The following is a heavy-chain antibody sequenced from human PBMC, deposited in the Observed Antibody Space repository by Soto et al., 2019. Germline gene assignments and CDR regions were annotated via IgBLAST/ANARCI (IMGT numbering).Heavy chain of an antibody. J-gene: IGHJ4*02. V-gene: IGHV3-48*01. Sequence: GGSLRLSCAASGFTFSDYSMNWVRQAPGKGLEWVSYISSSSRTIYYADSVKGRFTISRDNAKNSLYLQMNSLRAEDTAVYYCSRDGYCSTTCPQGYWGLGTLVTVSS. CDR2: ISSSSRTI. CDR1: GFTFSDYS. D-gene: IGHD2-2*03. CDR3: SRDGYCSTTCPQGY.